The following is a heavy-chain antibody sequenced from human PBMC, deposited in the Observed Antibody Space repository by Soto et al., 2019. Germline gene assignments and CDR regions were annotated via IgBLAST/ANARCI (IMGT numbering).Heavy chain of an antibody. CDR3: ARERSGGWFDP. D-gene: IGHD3-16*01. CDR2: MNPNSGNT. Sequence: QVQLVQSGAEVKKPGASVKVSCKASGYTFTSYDINWVRQATGQGLEGMGWMNPNSGNTGYAQKCQGRVPMPRNTSISTVYMELSSLRSEDTAVYDCARERSGGWFDPWGQGTLVTVSS. J-gene: IGHJ5*02. CDR1: GYTFTSYD. V-gene: IGHV1-8*01.